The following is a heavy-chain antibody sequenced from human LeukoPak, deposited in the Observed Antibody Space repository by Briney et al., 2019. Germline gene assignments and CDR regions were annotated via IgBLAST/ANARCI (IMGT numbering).Heavy chain of an antibody. Sequence: MAGESLKISCKGSGYRFNAYWIAWVRQMPGKGLEWMGIIHPGDSHTWYSPSFQGQVTISADKSISMAYLQWSSLKASDTAMYFCARQPGMTAKSWYFDLWGRGTLVTVSS. D-gene: IGHD2-2*01. CDR3: ARQPGMTAKSWYFDL. CDR1: GYRFNAYW. CDR2: IHPGDSHT. V-gene: IGHV5-51*01. J-gene: IGHJ2*01.